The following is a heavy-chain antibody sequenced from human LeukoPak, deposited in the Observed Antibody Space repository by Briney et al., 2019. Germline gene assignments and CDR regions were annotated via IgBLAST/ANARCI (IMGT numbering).Heavy chain of an antibody. CDR2: INHSGST. J-gene: IGHJ5*02. CDR1: GGSFSGYY. D-gene: IGHD1-14*01. V-gene: IGHV4-34*01. CDR3: AITRFSWFDP. Sequence: PSETLSLTCAVYGGSFSGYYWSWIRQPPGKGLEWIGEINHSGSTNYNPSLKSRVTISVDTSKNQFSLKLSSVTAADTAVYYCAITRFSWFDPWGQGTLVTVSS.